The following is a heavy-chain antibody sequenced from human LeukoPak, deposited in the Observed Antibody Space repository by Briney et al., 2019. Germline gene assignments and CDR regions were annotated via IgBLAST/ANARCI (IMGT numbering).Heavy chain of an antibody. V-gene: IGHV4-59*08. CDR2: IYYSRST. CDR3: ARRYSSSWYVGFFDP. CDR1: GASIRNYY. J-gene: IGHJ5*02. D-gene: IGHD6-13*01. Sequence: PSETLSLTCTVSGASIRNYYWSWIRQSPRKGLAWIGYIYYSRSTNYNPSLESRVAMSVDTSKNQFFLRLSSVTAADTAIYYCARRYSSSWYVGFFDPWGQGTLVTVSS.